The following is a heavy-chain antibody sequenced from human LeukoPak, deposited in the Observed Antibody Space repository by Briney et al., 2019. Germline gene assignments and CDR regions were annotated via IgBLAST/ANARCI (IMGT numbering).Heavy chain of an antibody. CDR3: ARRQYSGYDFDF. CDR2: IYPRDSDT. V-gene: IGHV5-51*01. D-gene: IGHD5-12*01. CDR1: GYIFTNYW. Sequence: GESLQISCKASGYIFTNYWIGWVRQMPGKGLEWMGIIYPRDSDTRYSPSFQGQVTVSADKSISTAYLQWNTLGASDTAMYYCARRQYSGYDFDFWGQGTLVTVSS. J-gene: IGHJ4*02.